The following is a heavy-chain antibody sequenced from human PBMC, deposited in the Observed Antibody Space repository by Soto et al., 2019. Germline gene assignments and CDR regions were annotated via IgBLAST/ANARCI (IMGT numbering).Heavy chain of an antibody. CDR2: INHSGST. J-gene: IGHJ4*02. D-gene: IGHD1-26*01. Sequence: LVTLSLTCRVYCVSFSSYDVLMIRQPPGKGLEWIGEINHSGSTNYNPSLKSRVTISVDTSKNQLSLKLSSVTAADTAAYYCASGVVGATAEYWGPGIRVTV. CDR3: ASGVVGATAEY. CDR1: CVSFSSYD. V-gene: IGHV4-34*01.